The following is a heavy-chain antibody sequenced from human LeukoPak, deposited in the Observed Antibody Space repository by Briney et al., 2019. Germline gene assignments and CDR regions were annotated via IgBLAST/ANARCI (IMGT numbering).Heavy chain of an antibody. CDR3: ARPRRYSSGRDSFDY. J-gene: IGHJ4*02. V-gene: IGHV1-46*01. Sequence: ASVQISCKASGYTFTSSYMNWVRQAPGQGLEWMGIINPSGGSTSYAQKFQGRVTMTRDTATSTVYMELSSLRAEYTAVYYCARPRRYSSGRDSFDYWGQGTLVTVSS. CDR2: INPSGGST. D-gene: IGHD6-19*01. CDR1: GYTFTSSY.